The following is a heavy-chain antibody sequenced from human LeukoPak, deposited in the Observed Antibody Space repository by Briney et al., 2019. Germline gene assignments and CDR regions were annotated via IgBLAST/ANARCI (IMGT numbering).Heavy chain of an antibody. J-gene: IGHJ4*02. D-gene: IGHD3-9*01. CDR1: GGSFSGYY. V-gene: IGHV4-34*11. Sequence: SETLSLTCAVYGGSFSGYYWSWIRQIPGKGLEWIGYIYYTGTTNYNPLFESRATISVDTSKNQFSLKLTSVTAADTAVYFCARGEDFERYYLAYWGQGTLVTVSS. CDR3: ARGEDFERYYLAY. CDR2: IYYTGTT.